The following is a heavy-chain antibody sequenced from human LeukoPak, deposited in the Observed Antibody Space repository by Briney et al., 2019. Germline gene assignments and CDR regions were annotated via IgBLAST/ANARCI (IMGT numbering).Heavy chain of an antibody. D-gene: IGHD2/OR15-2a*01. Sequence: SETLSLTCTVSDYSISSGYYWGWIRQPPGKGLEWIGSIYHSGSTYYNPSLKSRVNISVDTSKNQFSLKLSSVTAADTAVYYCARGVYDDAFDIWGQGTMVTVSS. V-gene: IGHV4-38-2*02. CDR2: IYHSGST. CDR3: ARGVYDDAFDI. J-gene: IGHJ3*02. CDR1: DYSISSGYY.